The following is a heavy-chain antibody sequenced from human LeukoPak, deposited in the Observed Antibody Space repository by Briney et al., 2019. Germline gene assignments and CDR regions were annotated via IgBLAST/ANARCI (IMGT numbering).Heavy chain of an antibody. Sequence: HPGGSLRLSCAASGFTFSSYWMGWVRQAPGKGLEWVANIRQDGGENHYVDSVKGRFTISRDNGRNSLYLQMNSLRVEDTAVYYCTKWSSSGSYYTEWGQGTLVTVSS. CDR2: IRQDGGEN. J-gene: IGHJ4*02. CDR1: GFTFSSYW. V-gene: IGHV3-7*01. CDR3: TKWSSSGSYYTE. D-gene: IGHD3-10*01.